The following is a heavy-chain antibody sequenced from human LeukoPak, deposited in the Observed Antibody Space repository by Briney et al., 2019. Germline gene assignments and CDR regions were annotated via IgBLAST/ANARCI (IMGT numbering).Heavy chain of an antibody. V-gene: IGHV1-69*05. CDR3: ARVDRYHFYLDV. CDR2: IIPIFRTP. CDR1: GGTSSTYT. Sequence: GASVKVSCKASGGTSSTYTITWVRQAPGQGLEWMGGIIPIFRTPNYAQKFQGRVTITTDESTSTAYMELSSLKSEDTAIYYCARVDRYHFYLDVWGKGTTVTVSS. J-gene: IGHJ6*03.